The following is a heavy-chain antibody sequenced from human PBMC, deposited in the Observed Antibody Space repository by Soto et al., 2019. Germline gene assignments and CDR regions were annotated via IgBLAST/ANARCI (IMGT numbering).Heavy chain of an antibody. CDR2: ISAHNGNT. D-gene: IGHD1-1*01. V-gene: IGHV1-18*01. CDR3: ARGRYGDY. J-gene: IGHJ4*02. CDR1: GYGFTTYG. Sequence: QVHLVQSGAEVKKPGASVKVSCKGSGYGFTTYGITWVRQAPGQGLEWMAWISAHNGNTNYAQKVQGRVTVTRDTSTRTAYMELRSLRYDDTAVDYCARGRYGDYWGQGALVTVSS.